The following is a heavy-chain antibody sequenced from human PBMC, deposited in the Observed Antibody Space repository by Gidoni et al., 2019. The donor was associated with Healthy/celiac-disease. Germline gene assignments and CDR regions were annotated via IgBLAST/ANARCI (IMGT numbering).Heavy chain of an antibody. V-gene: IGHV4-39*01. Sequence: GIYYSGSTYYHPSLKSRVTISVDTSKNQFSLKLSSVTAADTAVYYCARHDIVATIAWGYFDYWGQGTLVTVSS. D-gene: IGHD5-12*01. J-gene: IGHJ4*02. CDR2: IYYSGST. CDR3: ARHDIVATIAWGYFDY.